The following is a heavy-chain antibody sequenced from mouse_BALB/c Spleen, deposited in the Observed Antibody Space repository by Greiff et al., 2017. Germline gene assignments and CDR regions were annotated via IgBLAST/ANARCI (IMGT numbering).Heavy chain of an antibody. Sequence: QVQLQQPGAELVKPGASVKMSCKASGYTFTSYNMHWVKQTPGQGLEWIGAIYPGNGDTSYNQKFKGKATLTADKSSSTAYMQLSSLTSEDSAVYYCARSSRYPWFAYWGQGTLVTVSA. CDR1: GYTFTSYN. J-gene: IGHJ3*01. D-gene: IGHD2-14*01. CDR3: ARSSRYPWFAY. V-gene: IGHV1-12*01. CDR2: IYPGNGDT.